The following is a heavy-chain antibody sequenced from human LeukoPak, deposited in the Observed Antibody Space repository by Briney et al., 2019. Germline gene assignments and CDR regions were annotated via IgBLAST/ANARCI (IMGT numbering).Heavy chain of an antibody. D-gene: IGHD3-3*01. CDR2: INPSGGST. Sequence: ASVKVSCKASGYTFTSYYMHWVRQAPGQGLEWMGIINPSGGSTSYAQKFQGRVTMTRDTSTSTVYMELSSLRSEDTAVYYCARDRVVTNYYCGMDVWGQGTTVTVSS. V-gene: IGHV1-46*01. CDR1: GYTFTSYY. J-gene: IGHJ6*02. CDR3: ARDRVVTNYYCGMDV.